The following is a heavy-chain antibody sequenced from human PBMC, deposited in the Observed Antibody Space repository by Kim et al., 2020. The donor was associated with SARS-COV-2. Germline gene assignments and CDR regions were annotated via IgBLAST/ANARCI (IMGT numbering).Heavy chain of an antibody. Sequence: YADSVNGRFTISRDNDKSTMYLQMNSLRAEDTAVYYWESRQYTGTYYYFDYWGQGTLVTVSS. CDR3: ESRQYTGTYYYFDY. D-gene: IGHD1-26*01. V-gene: IGHV3-74*01. J-gene: IGHJ4*02.